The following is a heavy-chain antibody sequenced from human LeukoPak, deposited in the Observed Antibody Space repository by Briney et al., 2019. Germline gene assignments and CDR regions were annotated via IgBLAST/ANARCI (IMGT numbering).Heavy chain of an antibody. CDR2: IIAIVGTA. J-gene: IGHJ6*03. CDR1: GGTFSSYA. D-gene: IGHD1-20*01. V-gene: IGHV1-69*05. Sequence: GASVKVSCKASGGTFSSYALSGVRQAPGEGREWGWGIIAIVGTAHYAQTLQGRGSLTTDESPSTGYMGLSSLREEDTAGYYSAPITGTNIDGDYYHYMDVWGKGTTATVSS. CDR3: APITGTNIDGDYYHYMDV.